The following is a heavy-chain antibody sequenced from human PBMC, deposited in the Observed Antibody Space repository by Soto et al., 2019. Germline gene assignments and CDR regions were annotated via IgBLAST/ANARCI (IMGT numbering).Heavy chain of an antibody. J-gene: IGHJ3*02. CDR3: AKDRSPPLPPAGTNDDAFDI. D-gene: IGHD1-1*01. CDR1: GFTFSSXA. Sequence: GGSLRLSCAASGFTFSSXAMXWVRQAPGKGLEWVSAXXXXGGRTYSTDSVKGRFTTSRDNSKNTLYLQMNSLRAEDTAVYYCAKDRSPPLPPAGTNDDAFDIWGQGTMVTVSS. CDR2: XXXXGGRT. V-gene: IGHV3-23*01.